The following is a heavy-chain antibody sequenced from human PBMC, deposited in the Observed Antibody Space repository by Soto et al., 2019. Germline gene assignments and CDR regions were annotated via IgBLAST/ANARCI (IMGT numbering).Heavy chain of an antibody. V-gene: IGHV3-74*01. J-gene: IGHJ4*02. CDR2: IDTSGSST. Sequence: GGSLSLSCEASGFIFTNFWMHWVRQVPGKGLVWVSRIDTSGSSTSYADSVKGRFTISRDNAKNTVSLQMNSLRAEDTGVYYCAKDSWYFDLWSQGSLVTVSS. CDR1: GFIFTNFW. D-gene: IGHD6-13*01. CDR3: AKDSWYFDL.